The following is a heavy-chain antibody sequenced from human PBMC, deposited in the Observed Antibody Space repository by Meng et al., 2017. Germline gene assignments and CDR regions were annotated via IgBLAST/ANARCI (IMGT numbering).Heavy chain of an antibody. CDR3: ARGLKSSTVTLELFDI. Sequence: SETLSLTCTVSGGSISSGGYYWSWIRQHPGKGLEWIGYIYYSGSNYYNPSLKSRVTISVDTSKNQFSLKLSSVTAADTAVYYCARGLKSSTVTLELFDIWGQGTMVTVSS. D-gene: IGHD4-17*01. V-gene: IGHV4-31*03. CDR2: IYYSGSN. CDR1: GGSISSGGYY. J-gene: IGHJ3*02.